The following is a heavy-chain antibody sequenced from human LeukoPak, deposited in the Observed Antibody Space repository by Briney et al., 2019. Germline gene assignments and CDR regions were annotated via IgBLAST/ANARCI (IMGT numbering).Heavy chain of an antibody. D-gene: IGHD6-13*01. V-gene: IGHV3-23*01. J-gene: IGHJ5*02. CDR2: ITGRGDET. CDR1: GFIFSNYA. Sequence: PGGSLRLSRAASGFIFSNYALMWVRQAPGKGLEWVSSITGRGDETFYADSVKGRSSLSRDNSKNMLYLQMYSLGAEDTAIYYCAKGAAAGLVDWFDPWGQGTLVTVSS. CDR3: AKGAAAGLVDWFDP.